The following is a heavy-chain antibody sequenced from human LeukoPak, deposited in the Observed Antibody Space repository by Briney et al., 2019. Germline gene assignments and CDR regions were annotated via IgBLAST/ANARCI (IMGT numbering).Heavy chain of an antibody. CDR3: ARALSYWSYFDS. V-gene: IGHV3-23*01. Sequence: GGSLRLSCAASGFTFNTYAMNWVRQSPGKGLEWVSAIGATSGTTFYADSVKGRFTVSRDNSQNTLYLQMAGLRAEDTAVYYRARALSYWSYFDSWGQGTLVTVSS. D-gene: IGHD1-1*01. CDR1: GFTFNTYA. CDR2: IGATSGTT. J-gene: IGHJ4*02.